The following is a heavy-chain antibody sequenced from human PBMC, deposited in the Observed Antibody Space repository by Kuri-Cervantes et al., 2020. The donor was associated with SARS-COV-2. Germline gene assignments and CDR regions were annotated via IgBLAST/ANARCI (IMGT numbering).Heavy chain of an antibody. CDR1: GGSFSGYY. D-gene: IGHD6-19*01. CDR3: ARGNGAVATSGYWYFDL. V-gene: IGHV4-34*01. Sequence: ESLKISCAVYGGSFSGYYWSWIRQPPGKGLEWIGESNHSGSTNYNPSLKSRVTISVDTSKNQFSLKLSSVTAADTAMYFCARGNGAVATSGYWYFDLWGRGTLVTVSS. J-gene: IGHJ2*01. CDR2: SNHSGST.